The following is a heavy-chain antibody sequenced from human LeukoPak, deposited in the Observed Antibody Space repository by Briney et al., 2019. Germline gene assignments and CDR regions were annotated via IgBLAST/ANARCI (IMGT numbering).Heavy chain of an antibody. CDR2: IKQDGSEK. CDR3: AKQSTARSLGE. D-gene: IGHD6-6*01. CDR1: GFTFSSYW. V-gene: IGHV3-7*03. J-gene: IGHJ4*02. Sequence: GGSLRLSCAASGFTFSSYWMSWVRQAPGKGLEWVANIKQDGSEKYYVDSVKGRFTISRDNAKNSLYLQMNSLRAEDTAVYYCAKQSTARSLGEGGRGTLVTVSS.